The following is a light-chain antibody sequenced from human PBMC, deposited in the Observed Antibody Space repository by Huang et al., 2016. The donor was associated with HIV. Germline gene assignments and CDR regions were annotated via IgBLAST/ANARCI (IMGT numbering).Light chain of an antibody. CDR3: QQANTSLVA. J-gene: IGKJ3*01. V-gene: IGKV1D-12*01. CDR2: GGS. CDR1: EGISSW. Sequence: DFQMTQSPSSLSAFVGDSVTITCRASEGISSWLGWYQQGPGTAPKVLIYGGSTLQSGVPSRFSGSGAVTEFTLTISSLQTEDSGTYYCQQANTSLVAYGPGTKVEIK.